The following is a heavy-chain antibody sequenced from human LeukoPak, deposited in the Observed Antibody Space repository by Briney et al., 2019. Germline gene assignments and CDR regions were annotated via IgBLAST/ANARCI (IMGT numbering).Heavy chain of an antibody. V-gene: IGHV3-30*02. CDR3: AKDGRTGYPFDS. CDR2: IRSDGSHK. Sequence: GGSLRLSCAASGFTFSSYWMSWVRQAPGKGLEWVTFIRSDGSHKYYADSVKGRFTISRDTSMNTLYLQMNSLRVEDTAVYYCAKDGRTGYPFDSWGQGTLVTVSS. D-gene: IGHD5-12*01. CDR1: GFTFSSYW. J-gene: IGHJ4*02.